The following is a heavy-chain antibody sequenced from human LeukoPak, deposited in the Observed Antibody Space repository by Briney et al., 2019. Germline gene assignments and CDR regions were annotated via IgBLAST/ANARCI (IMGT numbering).Heavy chain of an antibody. CDR3: AKISSTHFDY. CDR1: GFTSSIYT. J-gene: IGHJ4*02. D-gene: IGHD2-2*01. CDR2: ISGSGGST. Sequence: GGSLRLSCAASGFTSSIYTMNWVRRAPGKGLEWFSAISGSGGSTYYADSVKGRFTISRDNSKNTLYLQMNSLRAEDTAVYYCAKISSTHFDYWGQGTLVTVSS. V-gene: IGHV3-23*01.